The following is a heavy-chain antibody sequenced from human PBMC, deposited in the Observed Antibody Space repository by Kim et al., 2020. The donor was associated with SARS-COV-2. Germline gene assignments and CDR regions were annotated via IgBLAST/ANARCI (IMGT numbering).Heavy chain of an antibody. CDR2: INAGNGNT. D-gene: IGHD2-2*01. CDR3: ARTTLCSSTSCPLWAAMFDP. Sequence: ASVKVSCKASGYTFTSYAMHWVRQAPGQRLEWMGWINAGNGNTKYSQKFQGRVTITRDTSASTAYMELSSLRSEDTAVYYCARTTLCSSTSCPLWAAMFDPWGQGTLVTVSS. J-gene: IGHJ5*02. CDR1: GYTFTSYA. V-gene: IGHV1-3*01.